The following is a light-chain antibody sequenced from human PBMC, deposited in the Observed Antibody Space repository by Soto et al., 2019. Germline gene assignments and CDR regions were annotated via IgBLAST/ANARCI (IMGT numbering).Light chain of an antibody. J-gene: IGKJ1*01. CDR3: QQRGEWPPGAT. V-gene: IGKV3-11*01. CDR2: AAS. CDR1: QSISNS. Sequence: ELVLTQSPATLSLSPGERATLSCRASQSISNSLAWYQQKSGQAPRLLIYAASNRATGIPARFSGSGSGTDFTLTISSLEPEDFAVYYCQQRGEWPPGATFGQGTKVDIK.